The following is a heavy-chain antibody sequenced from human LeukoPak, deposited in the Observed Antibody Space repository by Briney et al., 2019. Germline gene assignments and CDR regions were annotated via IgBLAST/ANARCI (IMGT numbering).Heavy chain of an antibody. CDR2: IYYSGST. D-gene: IGHD3-22*01. V-gene: IGHV4-39*07. CDR1: GGSISSSSYY. J-gene: IGHJ4*02. Sequence: SETLSLTCTVSGGSISSSSYYWGWIRQPPGKGLEWIGSIYYSGSTYYNPSLKSRVTISVDTSKNQFSLKLSSVTAADTAVYYCAREGSGYYYRKYYFDYWGQGTLVTVSS. CDR3: AREGSGYYYRKYYFDY.